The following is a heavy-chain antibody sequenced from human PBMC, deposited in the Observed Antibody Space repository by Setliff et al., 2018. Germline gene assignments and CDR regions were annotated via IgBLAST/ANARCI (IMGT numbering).Heavy chain of an antibody. D-gene: IGHD3-10*01. CDR2: INNYNFNT. CDR1: GYTFTNYG. V-gene: IGHV1-18*01. CDR3: ARINFYDATAYYYAPHH. J-gene: IGHJ5*02. Sequence: GASVKVSCKASGYTFTNYGITWVRQAPGQGLEWIGWINNYNFNTNYAQKFQGRVTMTTDTSTSTAHMELRSLRSDDTAIYYCARINFYDATAYYYAPHHWGQGTLVTVS.